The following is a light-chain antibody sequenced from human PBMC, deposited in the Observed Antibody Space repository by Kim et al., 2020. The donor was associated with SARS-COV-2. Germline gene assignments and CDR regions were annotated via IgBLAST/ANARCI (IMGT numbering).Light chain of an antibody. CDR1: QSVLYSSNNHNY. CDR2: LAS. J-gene: IGKJ2*01. Sequence: SATINCKSSQSVLYSSNNHNYLAWYNQKPGQPPKLLIYLASTREDGVPDRFSGSGSGTDFTLTISSLQAEDVAVYYCQQYYSTPYTFGQGTKLEIK. CDR3: QQYYSTPYT. V-gene: IGKV4-1*01.